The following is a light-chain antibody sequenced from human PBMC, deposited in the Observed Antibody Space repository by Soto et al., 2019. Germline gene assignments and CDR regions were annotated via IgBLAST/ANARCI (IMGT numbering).Light chain of an antibody. V-gene: IGKV3-11*01. CDR1: QRASTN. CDR2: GSS. Sequence: IVLTPYPAYLAVYPVDRVPLFCRASQRASTNLAWYQQKPGQAPRLLIYGSSNRATGIPARFSGSGSGTDFTLTISSLETEDFAVYYCQQRSDWPPTFGQGTKVDIK. J-gene: IGKJ1*01. CDR3: QQRSDWPPT.